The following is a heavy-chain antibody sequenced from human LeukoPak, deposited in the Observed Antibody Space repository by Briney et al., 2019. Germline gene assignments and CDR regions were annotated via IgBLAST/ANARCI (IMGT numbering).Heavy chain of an antibody. CDR1: GFTFSSYS. D-gene: IGHD3-3*01. Sequence: GGSLRLSCAASGFTFSSYSMNWVRQAPGKGLEWVSSISSSSSYIYYADSVEGRFTISRDNAKNSLYLQMNSLRAEDTAVYYCARDPDDFDYGMDVWGQGTTVTVSS. CDR2: ISSSSSYI. CDR3: ARDPDDFDYGMDV. J-gene: IGHJ6*02. V-gene: IGHV3-21*01.